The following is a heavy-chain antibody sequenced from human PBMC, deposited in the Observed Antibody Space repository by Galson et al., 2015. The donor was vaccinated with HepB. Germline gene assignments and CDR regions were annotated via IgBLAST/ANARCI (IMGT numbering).Heavy chain of an antibody. V-gene: IGHV3-33*01. CDR3: ARDYDILNGADAFDI. CDR2: IWYDGSNK. D-gene: IGHD3-9*01. Sequence: SLRLSCAASGFTFSSYGMHWVRQAPGKGLEWVAVIWYDGSNKYYADSVKGRFTISRDNSKNTLYLQMNSLRAEDTAVYYCARDYDILNGADAFDIWGQGTMVTVSS. J-gene: IGHJ3*02. CDR1: GFTFSSYG.